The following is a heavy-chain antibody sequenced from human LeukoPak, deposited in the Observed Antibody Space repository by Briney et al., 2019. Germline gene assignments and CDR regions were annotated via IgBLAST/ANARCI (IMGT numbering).Heavy chain of an antibody. D-gene: IGHD2-15*01. CDR1: GGTFSNYV. J-gene: IGHJ4*02. CDR3: ARALRGGDYSADY. CDR2: IIPILGIA. V-gene: IGHV1-69*04. Sequence: GASVKVSCKASGGTFSNYVISWVRLAPGQGLEWMGRIIPILGIANYAQNFQDRVTITVDKSTSTVYMELSSLTSDDTAMYYCARALRGGDYSADYWGQGTLVTVSS.